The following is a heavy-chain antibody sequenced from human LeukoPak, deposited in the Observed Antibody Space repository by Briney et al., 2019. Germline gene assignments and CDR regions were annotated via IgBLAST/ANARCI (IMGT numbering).Heavy chain of an antibody. CDR2: ISGSGGST. V-gene: IGHV3-23*01. J-gene: IGHJ2*01. Sequence: GGSLRLSCAASGFTFSSYAMSWVRQAPGKGLEWVSAISGSGGSTYYADSVKGRFTISRDNSKNTLYLQMISLSPEDTALYCCAKHSPSRYGSGWDWYFDLWGRGTLVTASS. CDR1: GFTFSSYA. D-gene: IGHD6-19*01. CDR3: AKHSPSRYGSGWDWYFDL.